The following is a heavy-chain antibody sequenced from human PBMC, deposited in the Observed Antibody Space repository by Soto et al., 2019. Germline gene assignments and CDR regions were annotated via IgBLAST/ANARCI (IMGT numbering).Heavy chain of an antibody. J-gene: IGHJ4*02. CDR2: FDPEDGET. CDR1: GWTLTELS. CDR3: ATEVVGACEVYFDY. V-gene: IGHV1-24*01. D-gene: IGHD1-26*01. Sequence: AALKVSLKSSGWTLTELSMHWGRQAPGKGLEWMGGFDPEDGETIYAQKFQGRVTMTEDTSTDTAYMELSSLRSEDTAVYYCATEVVGACEVYFDYWGQGTLVTVSS.